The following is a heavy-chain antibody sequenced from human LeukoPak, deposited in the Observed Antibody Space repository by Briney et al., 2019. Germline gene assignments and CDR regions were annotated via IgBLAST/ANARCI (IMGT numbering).Heavy chain of an antibody. CDR1: GFTFSTYT. V-gene: IGHV3-21*01. D-gene: IGHD1-26*01. J-gene: IGHJ3*02. CDR2: ISSRSSYI. Sequence: GGSLRLSCAASGFTFSTYTMNWVRQAPGKGLEWVSSISSRSSYIYYADSVKGRFTISRDNAKNSLYLQMNSLRAEDTAVYHCARDKWEPRYAFDIWGQGTMVTVSS. CDR3: ARDKWEPRYAFDI.